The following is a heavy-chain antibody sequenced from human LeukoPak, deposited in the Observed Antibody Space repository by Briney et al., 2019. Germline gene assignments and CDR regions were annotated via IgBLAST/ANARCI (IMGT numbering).Heavy chain of an antibody. CDR2: IWYDGSNK. Sequence: GGSRRLSCAASGFTFSSYGMHWVRQAPGKGLEWVAVIWYDGSNKYYGDSVKGRFTISRDNSKNTLYLQMNSLRAEDTAVYYCARDLDSSGYYWAFDYWGQGPLVTVSS. CDR3: ARDLDSSGYYWAFDY. CDR1: GFTFSSYG. V-gene: IGHV3-33*01. J-gene: IGHJ4*02. D-gene: IGHD3-22*01.